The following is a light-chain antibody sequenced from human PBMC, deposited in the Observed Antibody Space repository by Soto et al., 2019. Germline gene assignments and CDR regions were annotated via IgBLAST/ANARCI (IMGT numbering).Light chain of an antibody. V-gene: IGKV2D-29*02. CDR3: MQSTQLPPT. J-gene: IGKJ5*01. CDR1: QSLLHITGETF. CDR2: EVS. Sequence: DVVMTQTPLSLSVAPGQPASISCKSSQSLLHITGETFLFWYLQKPGQSPQLLIYEVSTRVSGVTDRFSGRGSGTDFTLEISGVETDDVGIYYCMQSTQLPPTYGQGTRLGIE.